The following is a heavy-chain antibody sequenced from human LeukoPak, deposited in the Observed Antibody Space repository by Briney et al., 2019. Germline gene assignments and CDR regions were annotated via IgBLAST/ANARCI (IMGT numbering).Heavy chain of an antibody. CDR1: GGSISSSSYY. D-gene: IGHD2-15*01. V-gene: IGHV4-39*01. Sequence: SETQSLTCTVSGGSISSSSYYWGWIRQPPGEGLEWIGSIYYSGSTYYNPSLKSRVTISVDTSKNQFSLKLSSVTAADTAVYYCARRDIVVLDYWGQGTLVTVSS. CDR2: IYYSGST. J-gene: IGHJ4*02. CDR3: ARRDIVVLDY.